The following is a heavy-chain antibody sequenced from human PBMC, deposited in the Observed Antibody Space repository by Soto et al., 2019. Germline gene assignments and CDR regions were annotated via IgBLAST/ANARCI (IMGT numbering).Heavy chain of an antibody. V-gene: IGHV4-39*01. CDR1: GGSISSSSYY. CDR3: ATVRGGYTHPFDY. D-gene: IGHD2-15*01. J-gene: IGHJ4*02. CDR2: IYYSGST. Sequence: SETLSLTCTVSGGSISSSSYYWGWIRQPPGKGLEWIGSIYYSGSTYYNPSLKSRVTISVDTSKNQFSLKLSSVTAADTAVYYCATVRGGYTHPFDYWGQGTLVTVSS.